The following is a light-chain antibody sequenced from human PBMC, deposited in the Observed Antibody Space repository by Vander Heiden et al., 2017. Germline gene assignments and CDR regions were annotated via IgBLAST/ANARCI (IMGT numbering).Light chain of an antibody. CDR3: KQALQTPLT. CDR1: HSRLHSNGYNF. J-gene: IGKJ4*02. CDR2: LGS. V-gene: IGKV2-28*01. Sequence: DIVITQSSLSLPVTPGEPASISCRSSHSRLHSNGYNFLDWYVQKPGQAPQLLTYLGSNRASGVPDRFSVSGSGTDFTLKISRVEAEDVGVYYCKQALQTPLTFGGGTKVEI.